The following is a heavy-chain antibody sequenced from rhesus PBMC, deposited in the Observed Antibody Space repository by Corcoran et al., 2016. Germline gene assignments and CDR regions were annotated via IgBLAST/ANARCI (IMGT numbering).Heavy chain of an antibody. CDR1: GRSIRGGYG. V-gene: IGHV4S7*01. J-gene: IGHJ4*01. D-gene: IGHD3-9*01. CDR2: IFGSMGST. CDR3: ARRYEDDYGYYWGYFDY. Sequence: QVQLQESGPGLVKPSETLSLTCACSGRSIRGGYGWIWIRQHPGTGVAWIGHIFGSMGSTYYNPYLKSRVTISRDTSKNQFSLKLSSVTAADTAVYYGARRYEDDYGYYWGYFDYWGQGVLVTVSS.